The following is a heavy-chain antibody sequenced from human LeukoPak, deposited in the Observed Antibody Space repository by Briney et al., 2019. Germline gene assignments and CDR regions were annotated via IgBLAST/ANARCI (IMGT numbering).Heavy chain of an antibody. Sequence: SETLSLTCTVSGGSVSSGSYYWSWIRQPPGTGLEWIGYIYDSGSTNYNPSLKSRVTISVDTSKNQFSLKLSSVTAADTAVYYCARDPYYGSGSYYGPYYYYGMDVWGKGTTVTVSS. CDR3: ARDPYYGSGSYYGPYYYYGMDV. V-gene: IGHV4-61*01. CDR1: GGSVSSGSYY. CDR2: IYDSGST. J-gene: IGHJ6*04. D-gene: IGHD3-10*01.